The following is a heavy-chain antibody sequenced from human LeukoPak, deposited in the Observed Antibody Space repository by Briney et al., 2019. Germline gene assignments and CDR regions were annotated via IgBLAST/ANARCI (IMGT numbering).Heavy chain of an antibody. CDR2: ISSSSSYI. V-gene: IGHV3-21*01. CDR1: GFTFSSYS. Sequence: GGSLRLSCAASGFTFSSYSMNWLGQAPGKGLEWVSSISSSSSYIYYADSVKGRFTISRDNAKNSLYLQMNSLRAEDTAVYYCARADWDTAMIDYWGQGTLVTVSS. J-gene: IGHJ4*02. CDR3: ARADWDTAMIDY. D-gene: IGHD5-18*01.